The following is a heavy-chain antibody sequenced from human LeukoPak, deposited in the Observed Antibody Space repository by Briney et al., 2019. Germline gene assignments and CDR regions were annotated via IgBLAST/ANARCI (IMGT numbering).Heavy chain of an antibody. V-gene: IGHV1-2*06. CDR3: ARVRLTIFGVVITYGMDV. J-gene: IGHJ6*02. CDR1: GYTFTGYY. D-gene: IGHD3-3*01. Sequence: ASVKVSCKASGYTFTGYYMHWVRQAPGQGLEWMGRINPNSGGTNYAQKFQGRVTMTRDTSIGTAYMELSRLRSDDTAVYYCARVRLTIFGVVITYGMDVWGQGTTVTVSS. CDR2: INPNSGGT.